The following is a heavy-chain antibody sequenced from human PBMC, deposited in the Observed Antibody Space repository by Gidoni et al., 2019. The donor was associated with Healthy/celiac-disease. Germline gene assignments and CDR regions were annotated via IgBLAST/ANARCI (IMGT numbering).Heavy chain of an antibody. Sequence: QVQLVESGGGLVKPGGSLRLSCAASGFTFSDYYMSWIRQAPGKGLEWVSYISSSSSYTNYADSVKGRFTISRDNAKNSLYLQMNSLRAEDTAVYYCARATGTGDYVAYWGQGTLVTVSS. D-gene: IGHD2-8*02. CDR2: ISSSSSYT. J-gene: IGHJ4*02. V-gene: IGHV3-11*06. CDR3: ARATGTGDYVAY. CDR1: GFTFSDYY.